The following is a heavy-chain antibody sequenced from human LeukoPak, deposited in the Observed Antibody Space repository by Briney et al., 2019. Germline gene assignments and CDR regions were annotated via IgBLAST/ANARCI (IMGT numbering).Heavy chain of an antibody. V-gene: IGHV4-59*01. J-gene: IGHJ4*02. CDR2: IHYSGRT. Sequence: PSETLSLTCTVSGASISSYYWSWIRQPPGKGLEWIGYIHYSGRTNYNRSLKSRVTIPLDTPSKQFSLKLTSVTAADTAVYYCARGQRSYFRAVDDWGLGSMVTVSS. CDR3: ARGQRSYFRAVDD. D-gene: IGHD1-26*01. CDR1: GASISSYY.